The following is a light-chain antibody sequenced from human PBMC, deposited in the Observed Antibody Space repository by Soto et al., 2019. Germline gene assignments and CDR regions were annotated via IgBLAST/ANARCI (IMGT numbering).Light chain of an antibody. J-gene: IGKJ2*01. CDR2: KAS. CDR3: QQYNSPET. V-gene: IGKV1-5*03. Sequence: DVQMTQSPSTLSASVGDRVTITCRASQSISSWLAWYQQKPGKAPKLLIYKASSLESGVPSRCSGSGSGTEFTLTISSLQPDDFATYYCQQYNSPETFGQGTKLEIK. CDR1: QSISSW.